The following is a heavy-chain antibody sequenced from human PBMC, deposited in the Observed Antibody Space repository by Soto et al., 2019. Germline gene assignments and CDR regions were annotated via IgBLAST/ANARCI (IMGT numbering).Heavy chain of an antibody. CDR3: ARGIQLWYSTFDY. CDR1: GFIFSSYG. CDR2: IWYDGSNK. D-gene: IGHD5-18*01. Sequence: QVQLVESGGGVVQPGRSLRLSCAASGFIFSSYGMHWVRQAPGKGLEWVAVIWYDGSNKYYADSVKGRFTISRDNSKNTLYLQMNSLRAEDTAVYYCARGIQLWYSTFDYWGQGTLVTVSS. V-gene: IGHV3-33*01. J-gene: IGHJ4*02.